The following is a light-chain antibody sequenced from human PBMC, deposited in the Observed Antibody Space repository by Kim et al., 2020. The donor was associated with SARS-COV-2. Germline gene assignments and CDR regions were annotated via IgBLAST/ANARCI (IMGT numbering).Light chain of an antibody. V-gene: IGLV2-8*01. CDR1: SSDVVGYNY. CDR2: EVS. J-gene: IGLJ2*01. Sequence: GQAVTISCTGTSSDVVGYNYVSWYQQHPGKAPKLMIYEVSKRPSGVPDRFSGSKSGNTASLTVSGLQAEDESDYYCSSYAGSNNVVFGGGTQLTVL. CDR3: SSYAGSNNVV.